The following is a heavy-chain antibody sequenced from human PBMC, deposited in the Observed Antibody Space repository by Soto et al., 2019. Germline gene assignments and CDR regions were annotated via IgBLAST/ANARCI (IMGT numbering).Heavy chain of an antibody. V-gene: IGHV4-59*01. D-gene: IGHD3-9*01. J-gene: IGHJ4*02. CDR2: IYYSGSN. CDR1: GGSISSYF. Sequence: SETLSLTCTVSGGSISSYFWSWIRQPPGKGLEWVGYIYYSGSNNYNPSLRDRVTISIDTSKSQFSLNLSSVTAADTAVYYCARVLTGTASHYFDSWGQGTLVTVSS. CDR3: ARVLTGTASHYFDS.